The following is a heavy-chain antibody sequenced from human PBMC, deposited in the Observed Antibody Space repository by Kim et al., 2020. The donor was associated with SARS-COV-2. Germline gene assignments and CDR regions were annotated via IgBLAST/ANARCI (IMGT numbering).Heavy chain of an antibody. D-gene: IGHD3-3*01. CDR3: ARDYGDFYFDY. V-gene: IGHV3-66*01. CDR2: IYSGGST. Sequence: GGSLRLSCAASGFIVSSNYMSGVRQAPGKGLEWVSVIYSGGSTYYADSVKGRFIISRDNSKNTLYLQMNSLRAEDTAVYHCARDYGDFYFDYWGQGTLVTVSS. CDR1: GFIVSSNY. J-gene: IGHJ4*02.